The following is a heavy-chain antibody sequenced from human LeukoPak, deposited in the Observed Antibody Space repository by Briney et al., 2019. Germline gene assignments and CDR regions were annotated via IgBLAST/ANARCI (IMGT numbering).Heavy chain of an antibody. V-gene: IGHV1-2*02. D-gene: IGHD6-6*01. CDR3: ARGDRSSSILEDAFDL. Sequence: ASVKVSCRASGYTFTGNYIHWVRQAPGQGLEWMGWINPNRGGTKFAQRFQGRVSMTRDTSITTAYMDLGRLTSDDTAVYYRARGDRSSSILEDAFDLWGPGTMVSVSS. J-gene: IGHJ3*01. CDR2: INPNRGGT. CDR1: GYTFTGNY.